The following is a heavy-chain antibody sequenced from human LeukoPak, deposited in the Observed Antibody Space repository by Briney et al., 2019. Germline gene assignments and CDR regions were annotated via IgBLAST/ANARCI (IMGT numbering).Heavy chain of an antibody. CDR3: ARDDRLLWFGELSEIDY. Sequence: PSETLSLTCTVSGGSISSYYWSWIRQPAGKGLEWIGRIYTSGSTNYNPSLKSRVTMSVDTSKNQFSLKLNSVTAADTAVYYCARDDRLLWFGELSEIDYWGQGTLVTVSS. CDR2: IYTSGST. D-gene: IGHD3-10*01. CDR1: GGSISSYY. V-gene: IGHV4-4*07. J-gene: IGHJ4*02.